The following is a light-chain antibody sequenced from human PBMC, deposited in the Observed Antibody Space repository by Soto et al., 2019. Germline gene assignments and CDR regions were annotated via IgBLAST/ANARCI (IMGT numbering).Light chain of an antibody. CDR2: GAS. CDR3: QQYNNWPQVA. CDR1: QSVTSN. J-gene: IGKJ4*01. V-gene: IGKV3D-15*01. Sequence: EIVMTQSPATLSVFPGDRAILSCRASQSVTSNLAWYQHKPGQAPRLLIFGASIRATGIPARFSGSGSATEFTLTISSLQPEDFAVYYCQQYNNWPQVAFGGGTMVEIK.